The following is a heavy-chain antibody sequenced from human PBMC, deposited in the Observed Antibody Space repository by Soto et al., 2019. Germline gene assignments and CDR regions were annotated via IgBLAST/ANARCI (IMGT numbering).Heavy chain of an antibody. D-gene: IGHD4-17*01. Sequence: ASVKVSCKASGYTFTSHSISWVRQAPGQGLEWMGWINVFSGNTKYAQKFQGRVTMTTDTSTSTVYMELRSLTSADTAVYYCARDGVALTTGISGYWGQGTLVTVSS. V-gene: IGHV1-18*01. CDR3: ARDGVALTTGISGY. CDR1: GYTFTSHS. J-gene: IGHJ4*02. CDR2: INVFSGNT.